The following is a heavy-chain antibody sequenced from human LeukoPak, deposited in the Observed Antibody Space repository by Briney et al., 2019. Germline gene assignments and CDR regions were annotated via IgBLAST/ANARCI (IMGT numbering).Heavy chain of an antibody. Sequence: GASVKVSCKASGYTFTGYYMRWVRQAPGQGLEWMGRIDPNMGATNYAQKFQGRVTMTRATYISTAYMELSRLRSDDKAVYYRARDLEGEGGATPYAFDIWGQGTMVTVSS. D-gene: IGHD1-26*01. J-gene: IGHJ3*02. CDR3: ARDLEGEGGATPYAFDI. CDR2: IDPNMGAT. V-gene: IGHV1-2*06. CDR1: GYTFTGYY.